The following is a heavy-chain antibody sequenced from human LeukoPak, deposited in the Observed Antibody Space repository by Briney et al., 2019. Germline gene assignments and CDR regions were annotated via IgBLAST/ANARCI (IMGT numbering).Heavy chain of an antibody. D-gene: IGHD6-19*01. CDR2: INHSGST. Sequence: SETLSLTCTVSGYSISSGYYWGWVRQPPGKGLEWIGEINHSGSTNYIPSLKSRVTISVDTSKNQFSLKLSSVTAADAAVYYCARTPKQWLVSRYFDYWGQGTLVTVSS. CDR3: ARTPKQWLVSRYFDY. CDR1: GYSISSGYY. J-gene: IGHJ4*02. V-gene: IGHV4-38-2*02.